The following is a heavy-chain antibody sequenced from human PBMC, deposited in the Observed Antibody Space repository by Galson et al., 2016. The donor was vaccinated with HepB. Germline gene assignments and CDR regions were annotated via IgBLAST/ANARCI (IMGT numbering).Heavy chain of an antibody. D-gene: IGHD4-11*01. J-gene: IGHJ6*02. CDR3: ASPRASVNLHYGLEV. CDR2: ITPVFGTA. V-gene: IGHV1-69*13. CDR1: GGTFNTFA. Sequence: SVKVSCKASGGTFNTFAISWVRQAPGQGLEWMGGITPVFGTANYAQKFLGRITITADDSASTAYVELSSLGSEDTAVYYCASPRASVNLHYGLEVWGQGTTVTVSS.